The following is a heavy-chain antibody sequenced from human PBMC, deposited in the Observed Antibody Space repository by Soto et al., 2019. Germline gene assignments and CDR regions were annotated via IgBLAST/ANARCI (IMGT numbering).Heavy chain of an antibody. CDR3: ASGGAGSGPSTWELLDH. V-gene: IGHV1-45*02. CDR2: ITPFSGDV. CDR1: GNTFTYRY. D-gene: IGHD1-26*01. Sequence: SVKVSCKALGNTFTYRYLHWVRQAPGQALEWMGWITPFSGDVHYAHKFQERVTITRDRSINTAYMRMSSLRSEDTAMYYCASGGAGSGPSTWELLDHWGQGTLVTVSS. J-gene: IGHJ4*02.